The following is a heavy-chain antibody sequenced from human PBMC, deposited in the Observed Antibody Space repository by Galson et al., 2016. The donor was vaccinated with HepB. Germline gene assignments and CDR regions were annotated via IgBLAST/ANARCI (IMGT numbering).Heavy chain of an antibody. CDR1: GFSFTQYN. V-gene: IGHV3-21*01. Sequence: SLRLSCAASGFSFTQYNMNWVRQAPGKGLDWVSSISSNTHYKFYADSLKGRFTISRDNAKNSLFLQMNSLRAEDTAVYYCARDRSRSAFDIWGQGTMVIVSS. J-gene: IGHJ3*02. CDR3: ARDRSRSAFDI. CDR2: ISSNTHYK.